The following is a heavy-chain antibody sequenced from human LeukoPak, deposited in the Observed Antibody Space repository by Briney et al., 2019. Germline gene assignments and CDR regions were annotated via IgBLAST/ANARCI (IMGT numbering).Heavy chain of an antibody. V-gene: IGHV4-34*01. CDR2: INHSGST. CDR3: ARLQTYSGYEDFDH. CDR1: GGSISSYY. D-gene: IGHD5-12*01. J-gene: IGHJ4*02. Sequence: PSETLSLTCTVSGGSISSYYWSWIRQPPGKGLEWIGEINHSGSTNYNPSLKSRVALSIDTSKNQFSLRLTSVTAADTAVYYCARLQTYSGYEDFDHRGQGTLVTVSS.